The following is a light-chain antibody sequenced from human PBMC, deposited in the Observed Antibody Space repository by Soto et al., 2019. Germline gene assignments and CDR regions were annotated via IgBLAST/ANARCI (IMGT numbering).Light chain of an antibody. J-gene: IGKJ1*01. Sequence: DIQMTQSPSTLSASVGDRVTITCRASQSISSWLAWYQQRPGKPPNLLIYKASTLASGVPSRFSGSGSGTEFTLTINSLQPDDFATYYCQQYHMYSGTFGQGTKVDIK. CDR2: KAS. CDR3: QQYHMYSGT. V-gene: IGKV1-5*03. CDR1: QSISSW.